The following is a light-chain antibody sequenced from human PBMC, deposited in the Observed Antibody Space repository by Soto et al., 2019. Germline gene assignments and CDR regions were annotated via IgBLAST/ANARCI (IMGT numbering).Light chain of an antibody. Sequence: QSVLTQPRSVSGSPGQSVTISCTGTSSDVGAYNYVSWYQQHPGKVPKLMIYDVSRRPSGVPDRFSGSKSGNTASLTISGLQADDEADYYCCSYAGSYTLVFGGGTKLTGL. V-gene: IGLV2-11*01. CDR2: DVS. CDR1: SSDVGAYNY. CDR3: CSYAGSYTLV. J-gene: IGLJ3*02.